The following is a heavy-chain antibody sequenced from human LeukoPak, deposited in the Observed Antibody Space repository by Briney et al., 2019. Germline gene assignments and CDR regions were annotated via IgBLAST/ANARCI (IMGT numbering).Heavy chain of an antibody. V-gene: IGHV3-7*03. J-gene: IGHJ4*02. D-gene: IGHD4-23*01. CDR3: ARGYTVGSS. CDR2: IKQDGSEK. CDR1: GFTFGSYW. Sequence: GGSLRLSCAASGFTFGSYWMSWVRQAPGKGLEWVANIKQDGSEKYYVDSVKGRFTISRDNAKNSLYLQMNSLRAEDTAVYYCARGYTVGSSWGQGTLVTVSS.